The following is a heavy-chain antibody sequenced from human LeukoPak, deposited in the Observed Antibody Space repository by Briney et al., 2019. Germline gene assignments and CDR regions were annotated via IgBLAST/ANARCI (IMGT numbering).Heavy chain of an antibody. Sequence: ASVKVSCKASGGTFSSYAIHWVRQAPGQGLEWMGGIIRIFSTTNYAQKFQGRVTISADESTSTAYMELSSLRSEDTAVYYCARGSSGYPRYFDYWGQGTLVTVSS. CDR1: GGTFSSYA. CDR2: IIRIFSTT. V-gene: IGHV1-69*13. CDR3: ARGSSGYPRYFDY. D-gene: IGHD3-22*01. J-gene: IGHJ4*02.